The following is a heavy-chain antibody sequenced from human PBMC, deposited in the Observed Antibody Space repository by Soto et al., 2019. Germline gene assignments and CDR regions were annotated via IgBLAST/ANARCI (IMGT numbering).Heavy chain of an antibody. V-gene: IGHV4-28*01. CDR2: IYYSGST. D-gene: IGHD1-26*01. CDR3: ARITGGSYLGYFDY. J-gene: IGHJ4*02. Sequence: SETLSLTFAVSGYSISSSNWWGWIRHPPGKGLEWIGYIYYSGSTYYNPSLKSRVTMSVDTSKNQFSLKLSSVTAVDTAVYYCARITGGSYLGYFDYWGQGTLVTVS. CDR1: GYSISSSNW.